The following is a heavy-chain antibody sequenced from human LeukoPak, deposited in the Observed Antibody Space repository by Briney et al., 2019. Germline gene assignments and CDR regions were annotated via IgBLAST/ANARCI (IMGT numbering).Heavy chain of an antibody. V-gene: IGHV4-4*07. CDR1: SGSISSYY. D-gene: IGHD3-3*01. J-gene: IGHJ4*02. CDR3: ARDRPLRFLEWSQVTREYYFDY. CDR2: IYTSGST. Sequence: SETLSLTCTVSSGSISSYYWSWIRQPAGKGLEWIGRIYTSGSTNYNPSLKSRVTMSVDTSKNQFSLKLSSVTAADTAVYYCARDRPLRFLEWSQVTREYYFDYWGQGTLVTVSS.